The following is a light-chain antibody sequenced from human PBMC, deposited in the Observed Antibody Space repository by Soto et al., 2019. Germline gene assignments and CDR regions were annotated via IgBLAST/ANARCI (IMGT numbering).Light chain of an antibody. CDR3: SSYAGGNNFKV. Sequence: QSALTQPPSASGSPGQSATSSCTATSSDIGRYNYVSWYQQHPGKAPKLIIYEVKKWPSGVPDRFSGSKSGNAASLTVSGLQAEDEADYYCSSYAGGNNFKVFGGGTKLTVL. J-gene: IGLJ3*02. CDR2: EVK. V-gene: IGLV2-8*01. CDR1: SSDIGRYNY.